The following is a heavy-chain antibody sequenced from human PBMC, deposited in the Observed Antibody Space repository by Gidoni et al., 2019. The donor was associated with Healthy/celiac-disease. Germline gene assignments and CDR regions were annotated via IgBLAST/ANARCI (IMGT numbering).Heavy chain of an antibody. V-gene: IGHV3-53*01. Sequence: EEQLVASGGGLIQPGGSPRLSCADSGFTVSSNYMSWLRQAPGKGLEWVSVIYSGGSTYYADSVKGRFTISRDNSKNTLYLQMNGLGAEDTAVYYCARERESGYYDYYFDYWGQGTLVTVSS. CDR2: IYSGGST. J-gene: IGHJ4*02. CDR1: GFTVSSNY. CDR3: ARERESGYYDYYFDY. D-gene: IGHD3-3*01.